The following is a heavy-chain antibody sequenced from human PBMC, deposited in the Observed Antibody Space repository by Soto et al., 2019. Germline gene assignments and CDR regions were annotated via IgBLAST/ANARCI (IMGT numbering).Heavy chain of an antibody. CDR1: GFSLSTTGVG. D-gene: IGHD3-10*01. CDR3: ARSLWFGELH. J-gene: IGHJ4*02. Sequence: QITLKESGPTLVKPTQPLTLTCSFSGFSLSTTGVGVGWIRQSPGKALEWLAIIYWDNDKRYSPSLKSRVTITKDTSKNQVVLTVTHMDPVDTGTYYCARSLWFGELHWGQGALVTVSS. CDR2: IYWDNDK. V-gene: IGHV2-5*02.